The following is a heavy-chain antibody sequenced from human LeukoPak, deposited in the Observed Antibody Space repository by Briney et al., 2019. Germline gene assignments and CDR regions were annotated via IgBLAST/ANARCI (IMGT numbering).Heavy chain of an antibody. D-gene: IGHD3-10*01. CDR3: ARKYYYGAGSDRYYFDY. CDR2: IYPGDSDT. J-gene: IGHJ4*02. Sequence: GESLKISCKGSGYTFTSYWIGWVRQMPGIGLEWMGIIYPGDSDTTYSPSFQGQVTISADKSISTAYLQWSSLKASDTAMYYCARKYYYGAGSDRYYFDYWGQGTLVTVSS. CDR1: GYTFTSYW. V-gene: IGHV5-51*01.